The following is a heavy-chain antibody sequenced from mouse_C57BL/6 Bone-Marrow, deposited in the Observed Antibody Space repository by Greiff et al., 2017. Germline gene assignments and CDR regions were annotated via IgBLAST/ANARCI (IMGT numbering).Heavy chain of an antibody. CDR3: ARYYYGSRYFDV. V-gene: IGHV1-64*01. CDR2: IHPNSGST. D-gene: IGHD1-1*01. CDR1: GYTFTSYW. J-gene: IGHJ1*03. Sequence: QVQLQQPGAELVKPGASVKLSCKASGYTFTSYWMHWVKQRPGQGLEWIGMIHPNSGSTNYNEKFKSKATLTVDKSSSTAYMQLSSLTSEDSAVYYCARYYYGSRYFDVWGTGTTVTGS.